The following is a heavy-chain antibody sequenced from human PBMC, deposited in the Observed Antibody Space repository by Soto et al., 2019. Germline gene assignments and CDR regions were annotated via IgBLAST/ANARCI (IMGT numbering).Heavy chain of an antibody. CDR2: IKQDGSET. CDR3: VRCCGRASCPYYLDV. D-gene: IGHD2-2*01. Sequence: EVQLVESGGGLVQPGGSLRLSCAASAFTLSTYWMSWVRQAPGKGQEWVATIKQDGSETHYVDSVKGRFTISRDNAENSLHLQMNSLRAEDTAVYYCVRCCGRASCPYYLDVWGKGTTVTVSS. CDR1: AFTLSTYW. J-gene: IGHJ6*03. V-gene: IGHV3-7*01.